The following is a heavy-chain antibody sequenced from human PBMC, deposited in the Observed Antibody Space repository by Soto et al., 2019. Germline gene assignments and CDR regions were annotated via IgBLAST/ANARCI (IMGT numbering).Heavy chain of an antibody. CDR2: ISSSSSYI. CDR3: ARDLIQRPPGAAGTYYYYYGMDV. J-gene: IGHJ6*02. CDR1: GFTFSSYS. Sequence: EVQLVESGGGLVKPGGSLRLSCAASGFTFSSYSMNWVRQPPGKGLERVSSISSSSSYIYYADSVKGQFTISRHNAKNGLYLQMNSLSPEDTAEYYCARDLIQRPPGAAGTYYYYYGMDVWGQGTTVTVSS. D-gene: IGHD6-13*01. V-gene: IGHV3-21*01.